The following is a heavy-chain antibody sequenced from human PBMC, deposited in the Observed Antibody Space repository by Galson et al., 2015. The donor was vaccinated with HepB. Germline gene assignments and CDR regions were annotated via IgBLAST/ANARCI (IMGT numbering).Heavy chain of an antibody. J-gene: IGHJ5*01. Sequence: SLRLSCAASGFGFDTHAMSWVRQAPGKGLEWISGISGNGDSTFHGDSVRGRFTVTRDNSKNILFLQMNSPRAEDTGLYFCAKGYGLFDSWGPGILVTVSS. CDR3: AKGYGLFDS. CDR1: GFGFDTHA. CDR2: ISGNGDST. D-gene: IGHD5-18*01. V-gene: IGHV3-23*01.